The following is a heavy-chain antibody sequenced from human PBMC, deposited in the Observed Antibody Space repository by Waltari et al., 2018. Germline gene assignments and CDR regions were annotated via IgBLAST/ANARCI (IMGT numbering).Heavy chain of an antibody. V-gene: IGHV1-58*01. CDR3: AAGVPYGDYYFDY. J-gene: IGHJ4*02. CDR1: GFTFTSSA. CDR2: IVVGSGNT. D-gene: IGHD4-17*01. Sequence: QMQLVQSGPEVKKPGTSVKVSCKASGFTFTSSAVQWVRQARGQRLEWIGWIVVGSGNTNYAQKFQERVTITRDMSTSTAYMELSSLRSEDTAVYYCAAGVPYGDYYFDYWGQGTLVTVSS.